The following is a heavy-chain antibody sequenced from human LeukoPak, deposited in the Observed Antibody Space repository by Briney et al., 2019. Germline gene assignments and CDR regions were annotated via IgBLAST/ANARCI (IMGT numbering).Heavy chain of an antibody. CDR2: ISRDGRRI. J-gene: IGHJ4*02. Sequence: GGSLRLSCAASGFTFSSHAMHWVRQAPGRGLEWVAVISRDGRRIYYTDSAKGRFIISRDNSKNTLYLQMNSLRAEDTAVYYCAKETSSGNFVTIDCWGQGTLVTVSS. D-gene: IGHD1-26*01. CDR1: GFTFSSHA. V-gene: IGHV3-30*04. CDR3: AKETSSGNFVTIDC.